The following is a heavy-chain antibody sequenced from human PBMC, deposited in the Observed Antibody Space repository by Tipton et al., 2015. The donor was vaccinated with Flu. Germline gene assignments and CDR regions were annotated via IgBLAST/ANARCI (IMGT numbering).Heavy chain of an antibody. V-gene: IGHV3-21*01. CDR2: ISPSGNDI. CDR1: GFTFSSYS. Sequence: GSLRLSCAASGFTFSSYSMNWVRQVPGKGLEWVSSISPSGNDIFYAVSVKGRFTVSRDNAKNSLYLQMNSLRVEDTAVYYCARYFAVRAHSCLDSWGQGTLVTVSS. D-gene: IGHD3-9*01. CDR3: ARYFAVRAHSCLDS. J-gene: IGHJ4*02.